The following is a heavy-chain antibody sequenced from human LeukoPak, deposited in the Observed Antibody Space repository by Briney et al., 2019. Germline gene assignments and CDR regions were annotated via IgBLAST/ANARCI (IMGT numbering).Heavy chain of an antibody. CDR1: GLTFSDYA. D-gene: IGHD6-13*01. Sequence: GGSLRLSCAASGLTFSDYAMSWVRQARGKGLEWVSSIGGDGVGTYYADSVKGRFIISRDSSKSTAFLQMNSLTAEDTAVYFCAKDRLPRGAPGRGEHHNWFDPWGQGTLVTVSS. CDR2: IGGDGVGT. J-gene: IGHJ5*02. CDR3: AKDRLPRGAPGRGEHHNWFDP. V-gene: IGHV3-23*01.